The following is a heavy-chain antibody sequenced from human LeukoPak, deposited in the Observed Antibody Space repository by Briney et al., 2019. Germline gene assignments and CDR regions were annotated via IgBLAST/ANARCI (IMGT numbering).Heavy chain of an antibody. CDR2: ISAIRYYT. Sequence: GGSLRLSCVVSGIPFSDYYMNWIRLAPGKGLEWISYISAIRYYTDYADSVKGRFTISRDNAKNTLYLQMNSLGVEDTAVYYCAAGTAADFWGQGTLVSVSS. V-gene: IGHV3-11*03. CDR1: GIPFSDYY. CDR3: AAGTAADF. J-gene: IGHJ4*02. D-gene: IGHD6-13*01.